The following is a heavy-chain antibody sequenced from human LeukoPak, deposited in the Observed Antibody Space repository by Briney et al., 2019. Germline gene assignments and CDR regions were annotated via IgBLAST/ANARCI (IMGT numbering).Heavy chain of an antibody. CDR3: ERVQRRWQQLVDY. D-gene: IGHD6-13*01. V-gene: IGHV1-2*02. Sequence: ASVKVSCKASGYTFTGYYMHWVRQAPGQGLEWMGWINPNSGGTNYAQKFQGRVTMTRDTSISTAYMELSRLRSDDTAVYYCERVQRRWQQLVDYWGQGTLVTVSS. CDR2: INPNSGGT. J-gene: IGHJ4*02. CDR1: GYTFTGYY.